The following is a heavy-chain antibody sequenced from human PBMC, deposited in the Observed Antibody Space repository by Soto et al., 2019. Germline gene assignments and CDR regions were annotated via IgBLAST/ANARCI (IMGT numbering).Heavy chain of an antibody. Sequence: QLQLQESGSGLVKPSQTLSLTCAVSGGSISSGGYSWSWIRQPPGKGLEWIGYIYHSGSTYYNPSPTSRGTLSVDRSKNQFSLKLSSVTAADTAVYYCAAGGGLPRYYWGQGTLVTVSS. CDR3: AAGGGLPRYY. CDR2: IYHSGST. V-gene: IGHV4-30-2*01. D-gene: IGHD5-12*01. J-gene: IGHJ4*02. CDR1: GGSISSGGYS.